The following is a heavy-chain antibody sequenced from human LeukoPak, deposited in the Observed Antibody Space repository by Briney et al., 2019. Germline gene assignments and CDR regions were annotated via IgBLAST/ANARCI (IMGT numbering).Heavy chain of an antibody. Sequence: GGSLRLSCAASGFTFNSYAMYWVRQAPGKGLEWVSGIFGSGGSAHYGDSVKGRFTISRDNSKNTLYLQMNSLRAEDTAVYYCARPGYCSSTSCYYGMDVWGQGTTVTVSS. CDR1: GFTFNSYA. CDR3: ARPGYCSSTSCYYGMDV. V-gene: IGHV3-23*01. D-gene: IGHD2-2*01. CDR2: IFGSGGSA. J-gene: IGHJ6*02.